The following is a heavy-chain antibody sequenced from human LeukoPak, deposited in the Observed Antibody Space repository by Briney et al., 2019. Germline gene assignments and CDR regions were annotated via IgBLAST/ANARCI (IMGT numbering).Heavy chain of an antibody. CDR1: GGSISSSSYY. CDR3: ARPRGSGEYYFDY. D-gene: IGHD1-26*01. V-gene: IGHV4-39*01. J-gene: IGHJ4*02. CDR2: IYYSGST. Sequence: SETLSLTCTVSGGSISSSSYYWGWIRQPPGKGLEWIGSIYYSGSTYYNPSLKSRVTISVDTSKNQFSLKLSSVTAADTAVYYCARPRGSGEYYFDYWGQGTLVTVPS.